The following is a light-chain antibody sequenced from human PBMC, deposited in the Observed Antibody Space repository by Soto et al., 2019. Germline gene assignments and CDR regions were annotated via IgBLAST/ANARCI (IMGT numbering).Light chain of an antibody. CDR1: QSVGTRL. V-gene: IGKV3-20*01. J-gene: IGKJ5*01. CDR3: QHYQVGQTIA. CDR2: GAS. Sequence: IVLTQSPDTLSFSPGERATLSCRASQSVGTRLAWYQHKTGQAPSLLMSGASSRATGIPDRFSGSGSETDFTLTISRPEPEDFALYYCQHYQVGQTIACGRGTRLEIK.